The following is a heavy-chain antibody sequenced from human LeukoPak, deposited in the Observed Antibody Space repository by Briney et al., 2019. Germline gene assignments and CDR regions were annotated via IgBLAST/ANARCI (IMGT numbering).Heavy chain of an antibody. Sequence: GASVKVSCKASGYTFTGYYMHWVRQAPGQGLEWMGWIDPNSGGTNYAQKFQGWVTMTRDTSISTAYMELSRLRSDDTAVYYCARGPGIAAGTDYWGQGTLVTVSS. D-gene: IGHD6-13*01. J-gene: IGHJ4*02. CDR1: GYTFTGYY. CDR2: IDPNSGGT. V-gene: IGHV1-2*04. CDR3: ARGPGIAAGTDY.